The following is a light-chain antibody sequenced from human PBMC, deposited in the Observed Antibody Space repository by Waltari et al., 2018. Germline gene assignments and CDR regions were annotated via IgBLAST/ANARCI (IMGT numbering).Light chain of an antibody. V-gene: IGKV3-20*01. CDR3: QMYVNLLAT. Sequence: EVVLTQSPGTLSLSPGEGATLSCRASQSVGRSLAWYQQKPGQAPRLLIYDASSRATGIPDRFSGSGSGTDFSLTISRLEPEDFAVYYCQMYVNLLATFGQGTKVEIK. J-gene: IGKJ1*01. CDR2: DAS. CDR1: QSVGRS.